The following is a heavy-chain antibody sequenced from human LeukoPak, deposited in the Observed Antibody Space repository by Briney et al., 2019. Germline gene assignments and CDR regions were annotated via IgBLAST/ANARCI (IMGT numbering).Heavy chain of an antibody. CDR2: IKQDGSEK. Sequence: GGSLRLSCADSTFTFSNYWMSWVRQAPGKGLEWVANIKQDGSEKYYVDSVKGRFTISRDNAKTSLYLQMNSLRAEDTAVYYCARDVLAAGATGTFDIWGQGTMVTVSS. D-gene: IGHD1-14*01. CDR3: ARDVLAAGATGTFDI. CDR1: TFTFSNYW. J-gene: IGHJ3*02. V-gene: IGHV3-7*03.